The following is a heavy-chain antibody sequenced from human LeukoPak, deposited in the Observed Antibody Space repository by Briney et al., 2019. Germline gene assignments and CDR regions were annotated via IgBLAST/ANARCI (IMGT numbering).Heavy chain of an antibody. CDR2: INASGGST. CDR3: AKDVGKWESLHFFDY. D-gene: IGHD1-26*01. Sequence: GGSLRLSCITSGFTFSSCAMSWVRQAPGKGLEWVSAINASGGSTYYADSVKGRFTVSRDNSRNTLYLQMNSLRGDDTAVYYCAKDVGKWESLHFFDYWGQGTLVTVSS. V-gene: IGHV3-23*01. CDR1: GFTFSSCA. J-gene: IGHJ4*02.